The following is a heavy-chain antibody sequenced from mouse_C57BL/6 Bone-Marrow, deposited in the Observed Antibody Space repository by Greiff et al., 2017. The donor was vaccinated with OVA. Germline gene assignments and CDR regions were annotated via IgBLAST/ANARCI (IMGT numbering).Heavy chain of an antibody. D-gene: IGHD1-1*01. J-gene: IGHJ2*01. CDR1: GFTFSNYW. CDR2: IRLKSDNYAT. V-gene: IGHV6-3*01. Sequence: EVKLVESGGGLVQPGGSMKLSCVASGFTFSNYWMNWVRQSPEKGLEWVAQIRLKSDNYATHYAESVKGRFTISRDDSKSSVYLQMNNLRAEDTGIYYCTRNPYYYGSSFDYWGQGTTLTVSS. CDR3: TRNPYYYGSSFDY.